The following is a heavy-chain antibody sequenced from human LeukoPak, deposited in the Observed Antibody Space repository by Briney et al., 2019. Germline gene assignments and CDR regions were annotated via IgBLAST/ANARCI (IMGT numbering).Heavy chain of an antibody. D-gene: IGHD6-19*01. CDR3: ARLQVAVTGTWFDP. J-gene: IGHJ5*02. Sequence: GESLKISCKGSGYSFTSYWIGWVRQVPGKGLEWMGIIYPGDSDTRYSPSFQGQVTISADKSISTAYLQWSTLKASDPAMYSCARLQVAVTGTWFDPWGQGTLVPVSS. V-gene: IGHV5-51*01. CDR1: GYSFTSYW. CDR2: IYPGDSDT.